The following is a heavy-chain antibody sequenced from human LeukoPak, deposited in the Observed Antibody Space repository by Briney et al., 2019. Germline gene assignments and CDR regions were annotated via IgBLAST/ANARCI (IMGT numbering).Heavy chain of an antibody. J-gene: IGHJ4*02. CDR2: ISGSGGST. Sequence: GGSLRLSCAASGFTVSSNYMSWVRQAPGKGLEWVSAISGSGGSTYYADSVKGRFTISRDNSKNTLYLQMNSLRAEDTAVYYCAKGPLGITMIVVVGRFDYWGQGTLVTVSS. D-gene: IGHD3-22*01. CDR1: GFTVSSNY. V-gene: IGHV3-23*01. CDR3: AKGPLGITMIVVVGRFDY.